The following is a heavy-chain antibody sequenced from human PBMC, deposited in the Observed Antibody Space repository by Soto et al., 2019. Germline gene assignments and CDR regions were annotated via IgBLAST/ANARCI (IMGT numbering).Heavy chain of an antibody. V-gene: IGHV3-72*01. J-gene: IGHJ6*03. Sequence: GGSLILSCAASGFTFSDHYMDWVRQAPGKGLEWVGRTRNKANSYTTEYAASVKGRFTISRDDSKNSLYLQMNSLKTEDTAVYYCARVATAGITIFGVVISGYMDVWGKGTTVTVSS. CDR1: GFTFSDHY. CDR2: TRNKANSYTT. CDR3: ARVATAGITIFGVVISGYMDV. D-gene: IGHD3-3*01.